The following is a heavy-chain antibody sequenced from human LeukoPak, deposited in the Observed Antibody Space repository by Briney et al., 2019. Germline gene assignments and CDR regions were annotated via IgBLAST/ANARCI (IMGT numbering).Heavy chain of an antibody. CDR3: ARVSYYDSSGNRGAFDY. D-gene: IGHD3-22*01. J-gene: IGHJ4*02. Sequence: SETLSLTCTVSGGSISSFYWSWIRQPAGKGLEWIGRIYSSGGTNYNPSLKSRVTISVDKSKNQFSLKLSSVTAADTAVYYCARVSYYDSSGNRGAFDYWGQGTLVTVSS. CDR2: IYSSGGT. CDR1: GGSISSFY. V-gene: IGHV4-4*07.